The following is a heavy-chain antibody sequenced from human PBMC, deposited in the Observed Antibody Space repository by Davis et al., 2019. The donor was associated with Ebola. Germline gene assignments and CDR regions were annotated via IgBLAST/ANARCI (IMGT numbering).Heavy chain of an antibody. Sequence: ASVKVSCKASGYTFTGYYMHWVRQAPGQGLEWMGRINPNSGGTNYAQKFQGRVTMTRDTSISTAYMELSRLRSDDTAVYYCARDSTTIFGVVTLDYWGQGTLVTVSS. D-gene: IGHD3-3*01. V-gene: IGHV1-2*06. J-gene: IGHJ4*02. CDR3: ARDSTTIFGVVTLDY. CDR1: GYTFTGYY. CDR2: INPNSGGT.